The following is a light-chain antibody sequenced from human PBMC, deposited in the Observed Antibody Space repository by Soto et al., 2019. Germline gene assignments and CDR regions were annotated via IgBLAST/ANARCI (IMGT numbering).Light chain of an antibody. J-gene: IGKJ5*01. CDR3: QHFGGSLPVT. Sequence: IVLTQSPGTLSLSPWERATLSCRASQGVSSSYLAWYQQKPGQAPRLLIYGASSRATGIPDRFSGSGSGTDFTLTISRLEPEDFAVYYCQHFGGSLPVTFGQGTRLEIK. V-gene: IGKV3-20*01. CDR2: GAS. CDR1: QGVSSSY.